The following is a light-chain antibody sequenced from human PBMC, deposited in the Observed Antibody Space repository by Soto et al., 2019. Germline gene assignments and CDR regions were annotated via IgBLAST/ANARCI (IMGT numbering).Light chain of an antibody. V-gene: IGLV2-14*03. CDR2: DVS. Sequence: QSVLTQPASLSGSPGQSITISCTGTSSDIGSYNYVSWYQQHPGKAPKLMIFDVSYRPSGISDRFSGSKSGNTASLTISGLQPEDEADYYCSSYRASSTLFGGGTMLTVL. CDR3: SSYRASSTL. CDR1: SSDIGSYNY. J-gene: IGLJ2*01.